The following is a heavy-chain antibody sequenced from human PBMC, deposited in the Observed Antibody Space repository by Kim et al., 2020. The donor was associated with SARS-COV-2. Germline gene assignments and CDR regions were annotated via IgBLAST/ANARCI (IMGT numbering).Heavy chain of an antibody. D-gene: IGHD3-22*01. Sequence: GGSLRLSCAASGFTFSDYYMSWIRQAPGKGLEWVSYISSSSSYTNYADSVKGRFTISRDNAKNSLYLQMNSLRAEDTAVYYCARGAYYYDSSGPKGPDYYYYGMDVWGQGTTVTVSS. CDR3: ARGAYYYDSSGPKGPDYYYYGMDV. V-gene: IGHV3-11*03. J-gene: IGHJ6*02. CDR2: ISSSSSYT. CDR1: GFTFSDYY.